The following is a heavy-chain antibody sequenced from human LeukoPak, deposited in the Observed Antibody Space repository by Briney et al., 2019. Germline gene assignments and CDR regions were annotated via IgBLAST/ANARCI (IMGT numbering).Heavy chain of an antibody. J-gene: IGHJ6*02. V-gene: IGHV1-69*04. CDR2: IIPILGIA. CDR3: ASPVGLKDGMDV. CDR1: GGTFSSYA. Sequence: ASVKVSCKASGGTFSSYAISWVRQAPGQGLEWMGRIIPILGIANYAQKFQGRVTITADKSTSTAYMELSSLRSEDTAVYYCASPVGLKDGMDVWGQGTTVTVSS.